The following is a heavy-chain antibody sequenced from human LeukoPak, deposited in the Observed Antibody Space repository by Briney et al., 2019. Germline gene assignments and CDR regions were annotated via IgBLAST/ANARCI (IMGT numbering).Heavy chain of an antibody. J-gene: IGHJ4*02. Sequence: GASVKVSCKASGYTFTGYYLHWVRQAPGQGHEWMGWINPNSGGTGYAQKFQGRVTMTRDTSISTAYMELSRLRSDDTAVYYCAKRYLDSGSYFPFDHWGQGTLVTVSS. CDR2: INPNSGGT. CDR1: GYTFTGYY. CDR3: AKRYLDSGSYFPFDH. V-gene: IGHV1-2*02. D-gene: IGHD3-10*01.